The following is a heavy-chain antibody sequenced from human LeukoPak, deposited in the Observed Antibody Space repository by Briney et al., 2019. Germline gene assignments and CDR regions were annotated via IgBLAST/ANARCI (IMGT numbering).Heavy chain of an antibody. CDR1: GGSISSYH. CDR3: ARRRRDGYNL. CDR2: IYYSGST. V-gene: IGHV4-59*08. Sequence: SETLSLTCTVSGGSISSYHWSWIRQPPGKGLEWIGYIYYSGSTNYNPSLKSRVTISVDTSKNQFSLKLSSVTAADTAVYYCARRRRDGYNLWGQGTLVTVSS. J-gene: IGHJ4*02. D-gene: IGHD5-24*01.